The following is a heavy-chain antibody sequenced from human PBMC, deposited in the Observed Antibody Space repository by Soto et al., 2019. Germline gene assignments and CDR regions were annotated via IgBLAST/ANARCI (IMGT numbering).Heavy chain of an antibody. Sequence: TGGSLRLPCAASGFTFSNAWMNCVRQAPGKGLEWVGRIKSKTDGGTTDYAAPVKGRFTISRDDSKNTLYLQMNSLKTEDTAVYYCTTEGSRTGGMDVWGQGTTVTVSS. D-gene: IGHD1-26*01. CDR2: IKSKTDGGTT. CDR3: TTEGSRTGGMDV. J-gene: IGHJ6*02. V-gene: IGHV3-15*07. CDR1: GFTFSNAW.